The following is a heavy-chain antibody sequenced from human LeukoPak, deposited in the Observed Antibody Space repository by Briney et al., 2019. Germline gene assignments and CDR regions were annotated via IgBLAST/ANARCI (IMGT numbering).Heavy chain of an antibody. CDR3: ARDNLYYGSDY. Sequence: ASVKVSCKASGYTFTSYDISWVRQAPGQGLEWMGWISASNGNTNYAQILQGRVTLTTDTFTSTAYMELRSLTSDDTAVYYCARDNLYYGSDYWGQGTLVTVSS. CDR2: ISASNGNT. D-gene: IGHD3-3*01. J-gene: IGHJ4*02. V-gene: IGHV1-18*01. CDR1: GYTFTSYD.